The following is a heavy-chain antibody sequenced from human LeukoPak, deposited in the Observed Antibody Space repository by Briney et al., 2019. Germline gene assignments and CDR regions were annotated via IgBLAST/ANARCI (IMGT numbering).Heavy chain of an antibody. J-gene: IGHJ4*02. D-gene: IGHD3-16*01. CDR2: LSGSGGST. Sequence: GGYLRFNCAASGFTFSCFDMSWLRQAPGQGLEWVSALSGSGGSTYYADSVKGRFTISRDNSKNTLYLQMNSLRAEDTAVYYCAKDYDYVWGSYDYWGQGTLVTVSS. V-gene: IGHV3-23*01. CDR1: GFTFSCFD. CDR3: AKDYDYVWGSYDY.